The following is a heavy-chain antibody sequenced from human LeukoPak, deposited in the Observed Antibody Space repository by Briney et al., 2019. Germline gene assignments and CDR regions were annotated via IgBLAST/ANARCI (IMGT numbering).Heavy chain of an antibody. V-gene: IGHV4-61*02. J-gene: IGHJ6*03. D-gene: IGHD1-26*01. CDR2: IYTSGST. CDR3: ARGKVGATTTPHYYYYYIDV. CDR1: GYSMSSGYY. Sequence: SETLSLTCAISGYSMSSGYYWGWIRQPAGKGLEWIGRIYTSGSTNYNPSLKSRVTISVDTSKKQFSLKLSSVTAADTAVYYCARGKVGATTTPHYYYYYIDVWGKGTTVTVSS.